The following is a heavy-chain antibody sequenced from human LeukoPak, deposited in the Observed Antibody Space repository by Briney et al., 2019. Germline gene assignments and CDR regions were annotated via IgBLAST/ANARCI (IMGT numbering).Heavy chain of an antibody. CDR3: ARHGGYCSGGSCYSSGTRSAFDI. J-gene: IGHJ3*02. CDR1: GGSISSSSYY. Sequence: SETLSITCTVSGGSISSSSYYWGWIRQPPGKGLEWIGSIYYSGSTYYNPSLKSRVTISVDTSKNQFSLKLSSVTAADTAVYYCARHGGYCSGGSCYSSGTRSAFDIWGQGTMVTVSS. D-gene: IGHD2-15*01. V-gene: IGHV4-39*01. CDR2: IYYSGST.